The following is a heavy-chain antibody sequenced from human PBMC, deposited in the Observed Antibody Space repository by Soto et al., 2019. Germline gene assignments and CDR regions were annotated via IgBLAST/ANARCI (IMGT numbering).Heavy chain of an antibody. CDR2: ISGSGGTT. D-gene: IGHD3-22*01. CDR1: GFTFSDYA. CDR3: AKDDSGGFSVYYFDS. V-gene: IGHV3-23*01. J-gene: IGHJ4*02. Sequence: GGSLRLSCAASGFTFSDYAMSWVRQAPGAGLEWVSVISGSGGTTSYADSVRGRFTISRDNSKNTLYLQMNSLRGEDTAVYYCAKDDSGGFSVYYFDSWGQGSLVTVSS.